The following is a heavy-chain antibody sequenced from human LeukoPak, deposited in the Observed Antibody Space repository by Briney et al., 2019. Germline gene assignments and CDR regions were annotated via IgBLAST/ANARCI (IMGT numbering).Heavy chain of an antibody. V-gene: IGHV1-18*03. CDR1: GYTFTSYG. D-gene: IGHD2-2*01. Sequence: ASVKVSCKASGYTFTSYGISWVRQAPGQGLEWMGWISAYNGNTNYAQKLQGRVTMTTDTSTSTAYMELRSLRSDDMAVYYCADQSTSFGGMDVWGQGTTVTVSS. CDR3: ADQSTSFGGMDV. J-gene: IGHJ6*02. CDR2: ISAYNGNT.